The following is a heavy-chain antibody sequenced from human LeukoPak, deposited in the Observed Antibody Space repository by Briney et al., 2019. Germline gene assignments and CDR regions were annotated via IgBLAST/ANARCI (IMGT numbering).Heavy chain of an antibody. CDR3: AREDVVLVDAVRYYYYGMDV. CDR1: GYNFISYY. V-gene: IGHV1-46*01. CDR2: INPSGGST. D-gene: IGHD2-8*01. Sequence: ASVKVSCKASGYNFISYYMHWVRQAPGQGLEWMGIINPSGGSTSYAQKSQDRVTMTRDTSTSTVYMELSSLKSEDTAVYYCAREDVVLVDAVRYYYYGMDVWGQGTTATVSS. J-gene: IGHJ6*02.